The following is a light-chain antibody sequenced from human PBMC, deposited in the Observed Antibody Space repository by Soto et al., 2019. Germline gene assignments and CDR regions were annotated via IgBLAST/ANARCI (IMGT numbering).Light chain of an antibody. CDR3: QQYGTSLI. CDR1: QSVTSNY. Sequence: EIVLTQSPGTLSLSPGERATLSCRASQSVTSNYLAWYQHKPGQAPRCLIYGAAIRSTGIPDRFSGSGSGTDFTLTISRLEPEDFAVYYCQQYGTSLIFGQGTKLEIK. CDR2: GAA. J-gene: IGKJ2*01. V-gene: IGKV3-20*01.